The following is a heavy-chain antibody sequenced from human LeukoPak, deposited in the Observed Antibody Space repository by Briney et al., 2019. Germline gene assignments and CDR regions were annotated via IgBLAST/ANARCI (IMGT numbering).Heavy chain of an antibody. V-gene: IGHV4-59*12. CDR2: LYYSGST. CDR3: AKLGILGAIGAFGI. J-gene: IGHJ3*02. Sequence: PSETLSLTCTVSGGSISSYYWNWIRQPPGKGLEWIGYLYYSGSTNYSPSLKSRVTISVDTSKNQFSLKLSSVTAADTAVYYCAKLGILGAIGAFGIWGQGTMVTVSS. CDR1: GGSISSYY. D-gene: IGHD3-16*01.